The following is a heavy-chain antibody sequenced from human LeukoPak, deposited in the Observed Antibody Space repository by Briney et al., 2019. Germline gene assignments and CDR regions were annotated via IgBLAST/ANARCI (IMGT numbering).Heavy chain of an antibody. CDR3: ARSAFDI. CDR2: MNPNSGNT. V-gene: IGHV1-8*02. CDR1: GGTFSSYA. Sequence: ASVKVSCTASGGTFSSYAINWVRQATGQGLEWMGWMNPNSGNTGYAQKFQGRVTMTRNTSISTAYMELSSLRSEDTAVYYCARSAFDIWGQGTMVTVSS. J-gene: IGHJ3*02.